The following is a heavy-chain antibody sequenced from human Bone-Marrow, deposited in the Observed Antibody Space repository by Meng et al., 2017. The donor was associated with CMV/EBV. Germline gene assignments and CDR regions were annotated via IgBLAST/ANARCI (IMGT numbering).Heavy chain of an antibody. Sequence: GESLKISCVVSGFTLSNYWMHWVRQAPGKGLVWVSRISLDGSSTNYADSVKGRFTISRDNAKNTVYLQMKSLRVEDTAVYYCARVFGGAFDIWGQGTMVTVSS. D-gene: IGHD3-16*01. V-gene: IGHV3-74*01. CDR1: GFTLSNYW. CDR3: ARVFGGAFDI. CDR2: ISLDGSST. J-gene: IGHJ3*02.